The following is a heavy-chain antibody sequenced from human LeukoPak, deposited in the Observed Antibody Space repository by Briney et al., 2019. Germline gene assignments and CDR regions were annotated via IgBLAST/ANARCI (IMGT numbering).Heavy chain of an antibody. D-gene: IGHD3-22*01. V-gene: IGHV4-39*07. J-gene: IGHJ3*02. CDR1: GGSISSSSYY. Sequence: SETLSLTCTVSGGSISSSSYYWGWIRQPPGKGLEWIGSIYYSGSTYYNPSLKSRVTISVDTSKNQFSLKLSSVTAADTAVYYCARGSGYYDSSGYSDAFDIWGQGTMVTVSS. CDR2: IYYSGST. CDR3: ARGSGYYDSSGYSDAFDI.